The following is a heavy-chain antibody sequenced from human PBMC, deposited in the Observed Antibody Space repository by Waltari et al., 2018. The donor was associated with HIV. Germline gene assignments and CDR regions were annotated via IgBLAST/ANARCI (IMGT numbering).Heavy chain of an antibody. D-gene: IGHD4-17*01. CDR2: IGRTGGSI. V-gene: IGHV3-23*01. CDR1: GFTFSDYV. J-gene: IGHJ4*02. Sequence: EEQLLESGGGLIQPGGSLSLSCSASGFTFSDYVMAWVRQAPGKGLEWVAAIGRTGGSISYADSVKGRFSISRDNSKSTLLLQMDSLRVEDTAVYYCARDPRYGDYFFDYWGQGTLVTVSS. CDR3: ARDPRYGDYFFDY.